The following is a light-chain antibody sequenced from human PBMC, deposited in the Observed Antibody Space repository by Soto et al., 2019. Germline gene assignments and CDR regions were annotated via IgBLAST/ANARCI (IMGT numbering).Light chain of an antibody. Sequence: DIQMTQSPSALSASVGDRVTITCRASQSVSGWLAWYQQKPGKAPKLLIYDVSSLERGVPSRFSGSGSGTEFTLTISGLHPDDFATYYCQQYNNWPPWVTFGPGTKVDIK. J-gene: IGKJ3*01. CDR3: QQYNNWPPWVT. V-gene: IGKV1-5*01. CDR2: DVS. CDR1: QSVSGW.